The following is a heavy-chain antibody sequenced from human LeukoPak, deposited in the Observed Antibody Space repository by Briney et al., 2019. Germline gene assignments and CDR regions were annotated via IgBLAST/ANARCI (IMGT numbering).Heavy chain of an antibody. CDR1: GFTLSNYW. V-gene: IGHV3-7*01. Sequence: GGSLRLSRAASGFTLSNYWMSWVRQAPGKGLEWVANIRQDGSDKFYVDSVKGRFTISRDNAHNSLYLQMNSLRAEDTAVYYCARDPGDVAAAHDAFDIWGQGTMVTVSS. J-gene: IGHJ3*02. CDR2: IRQDGSDK. CDR3: ARDPGDVAAAHDAFDI. D-gene: IGHD2-15*01.